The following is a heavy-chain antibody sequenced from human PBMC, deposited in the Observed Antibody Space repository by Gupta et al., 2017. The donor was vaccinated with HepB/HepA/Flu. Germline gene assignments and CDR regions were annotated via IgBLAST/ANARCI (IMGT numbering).Heavy chain of an antibody. Sequence: EVQLVVSGGGLVQSGRSLKLSWAPPRFTFGDYAMHWVRQAPGKGLEWVSGISWNSGSIGYADSVKGRFTISRDNAKNSLYLQMNSLRAEDTALYYCARDFGGVAGSGAFDIWGQGTMVTVSS. CDR1: RFTFGDYA. D-gene: IGHD3-10*01. J-gene: IGHJ3*02. CDR2: ISWNSGSI. V-gene: IGHV3-9*01. CDR3: ARDFGGVAGSGAFDI.